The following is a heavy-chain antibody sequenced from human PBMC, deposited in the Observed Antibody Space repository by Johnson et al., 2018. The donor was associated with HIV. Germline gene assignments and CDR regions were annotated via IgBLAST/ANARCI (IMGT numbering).Heavy chain of an antibody. J-gene: IGHJ3*02. V-gene: IGHV3-13*01. Sequence: QLVESGGGLVQPGGSLRLSCAASGFTFSSYDMHWVRQATGKGLEWVSAIGTAGDTYYPGSVKGRFTISRENAKNSLYLQMNSLRAGDTAVYYCARARCSSTSCYDAFDIWGQGTMVTVSS. CDR1: GFTFSSYD. CDR3: ARARCSSTSCYDAFDI. CDR2: IGTAGDT. D-gene: IGHD2-2*01.